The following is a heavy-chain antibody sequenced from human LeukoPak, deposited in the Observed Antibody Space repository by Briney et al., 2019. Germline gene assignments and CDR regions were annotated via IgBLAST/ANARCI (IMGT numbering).Heavy chain of an antibody. J-gene: IGHJ5*02. Sequence: ASVKVSFKAAGYTFTAYDLQWGRLAPGQGLEWMGGINPKSGGTEYAQRVQVMGTMIRDTSTSTAYMELRRLRSDDTAVYYCAREGRVAGTWWFDPWGQGTLVTVSS. CDR2: INPKSGGT. CDR3: AREGRVAGTWWFDP. CDR1: GYTFTAYD. V-gene: IGHV1-2*02. D-gene: IGHD6-19*01.